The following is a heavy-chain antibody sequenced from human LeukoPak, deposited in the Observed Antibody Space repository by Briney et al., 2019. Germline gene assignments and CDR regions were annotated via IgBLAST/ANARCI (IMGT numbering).Heavy chain of an antibody. CDR2: INPSGGGT. D-gene: IGHD6-19*01. V-gene: IGHV1-46*02. CDR1: GYTFNNYY. J-gene: IGHJ4*02. CDR3: ARQGAYSSAIGMGY. Sequence: GASVQVSCKASGYTFNNYYMYWVRQAPGQGLEWMGMINPSGGGTSYAQKFQGRLTMTRDTSTRTVYMEVSSLKPEDTAVYYCARQGAYSSAIGMGYWGQGTLVTVSS.